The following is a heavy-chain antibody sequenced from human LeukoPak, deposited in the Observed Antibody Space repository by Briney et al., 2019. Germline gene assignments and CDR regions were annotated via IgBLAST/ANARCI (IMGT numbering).Heavy chain of an antibody. Sequence: GGSLRLSCVASEFPFNNAWMTWVRLAPGRGLEWVGRIKSKTDGGTSDYAAPVEGRFTISRDDSKSTVYLQMNSLKTEDTAVYFCTNTYHYYVWGTSRISPTDSWGRGTRVIVSS. J-gene: IGHJ4*02. CDR2: IKSKTDGGTS. CDR3: TNTYHYYVWGTSRISPTDS. V-gene: IGHV3-15*01. D-gene: IGHD3-16*02. CDR1: EFPFNNAW.